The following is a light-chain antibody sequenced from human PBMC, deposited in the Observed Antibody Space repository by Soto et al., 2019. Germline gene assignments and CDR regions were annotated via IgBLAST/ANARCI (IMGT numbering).Light chain of an antibody. CDR2: KAS. CDR3: QHYNSYSEA. CDR1: QTISSW. J-gene: IGKJ1*01. V-gene: IGKV1-5*03. Sequence: DIQMTQSPSTLSGSVGDRVTITSRASQTISSWLAWYQQTPGKAPKLXIYKASTLKSGVPSRFSGSGAGTECTLTISSLQPDDFATDYCQHYNSYSEAFGQGTKVDIK.